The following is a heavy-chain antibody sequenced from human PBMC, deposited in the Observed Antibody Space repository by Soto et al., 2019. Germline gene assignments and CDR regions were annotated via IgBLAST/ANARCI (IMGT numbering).Heavy chain of an antibody. Sequence: EVQLVESGGGSVKPGESLTLSCAASGFSFSIAWMTWVRQAPGKGLEWVGRIRSQTDGGTTEYVAPVKGRFTISRDDSKNTVYLQMNSLKTDDTALYYCTTGGYNQPSYYWGQGTLVTVYS. J-gene: IGHJ4*02. CDR2: IRSQTDGGTT. V-gene: IGHV3-15*01. CDR1: GFSFSIAW. CDR3: TTGGYNQPSYY. D-gene: IGHD1-1*01.